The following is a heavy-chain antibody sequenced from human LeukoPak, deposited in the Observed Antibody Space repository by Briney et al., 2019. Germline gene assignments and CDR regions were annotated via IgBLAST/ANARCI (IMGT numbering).Heavy chain of an antibody. D-gene: IGHD6-13*01. J-gene: IGHJ3*02. Sequence: GGSLRLSCAASGFTFSSYSMNWVRQAPGKGLEWVSSISSSSSYIYYADSGKGRFTICRDNAKNSLYLQMNILRAEDTAVYYWAREGGIAAVWAAFDIWGQGTMVTVSS. V-gene: IGHV3-21*01. CDR2: ISSSSSYI. CDR1: GFTFSSYS. CDR3: AREGGIAAVWAAFDI.